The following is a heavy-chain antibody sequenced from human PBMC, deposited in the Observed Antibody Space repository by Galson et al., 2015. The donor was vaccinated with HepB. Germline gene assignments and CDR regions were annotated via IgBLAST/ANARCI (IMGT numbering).Heavy chain of an antibody. CDR3: AKDYSYSSNH. V-gene: IGHV3-30*18. Sequence: SLRLSCAASGFTFSNYGMHWVRQAPGKGLEWVAVISYDGGNKYYGDSVKGRFSISRDNSKNTLYLQMNSLRAEYTAVYYCAKDYSYSSNHWGQGTLVTVSS. CDR1: GFTFSNYG. CDR2: ISYDGGNK. D-gene: IGHD6-13*01. J-gene: IGHJ1*01.